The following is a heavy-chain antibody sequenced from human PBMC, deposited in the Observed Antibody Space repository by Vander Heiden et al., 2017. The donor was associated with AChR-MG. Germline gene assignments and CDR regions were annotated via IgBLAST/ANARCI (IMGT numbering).Heavy chain of an antibody. CDR2: INHSGST. CDR1: GGSFSGYY. J-gene: IGHJ6*03. CDR3: ARGPYQYYYGSGSYTHYYYYYMDV. Sequence: QVQLQQWGAGLLKPSETLSLTCAVYGGSFSGYYWSWIRQPPGKGLEWIGEINHSGSTNYNPSLKSRVTISVDTSKNQFSLKLSSVTAADTAVYYCARGPYQYYYGSGSYTHYYYYYMDVWGKGTTVTVSS. D-gene: IGHD3-10*01. V-gene: IGHV4-34*01.